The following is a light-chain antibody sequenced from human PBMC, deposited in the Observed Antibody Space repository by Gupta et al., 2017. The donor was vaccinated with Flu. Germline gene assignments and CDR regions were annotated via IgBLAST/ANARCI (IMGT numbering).Light chain of an antibody. CDR3: CSYAGSATFVV. CDR2: EVT. J-gene: IGLJ2*01. Sequence: QSALTQPASVSGSPGQSITISCTGTSSDVETYNLVSWYQHHPGRAPKLLSYEVTKRPSGVSNHFSGSKFGSTASLTISGLQAEDEADYYCCSYAGSATFVVFGGGTKLTVL. CDR1: SSDVETYNL. V-gene: IGLV2-23*02.